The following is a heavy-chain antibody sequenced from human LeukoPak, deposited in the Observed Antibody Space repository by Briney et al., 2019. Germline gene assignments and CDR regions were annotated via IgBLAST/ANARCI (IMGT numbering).Heavy chain of an antibody. CDR1: GGSISSGSYY. CDR3: ARGVTIFGVVGYYYYMDV. Sequence: PSQTLSLTCTVSGGSISSGSYYWSWIRQPAGKGLEWIGRIYTSGSTNYNPSLKSRVTISVDTSKNQFSLKLSSVTAADTAVYYCARGVTIFGVVGYYYYMDVWGKGTTVTVSS. V-gene: IGHV4-61*02. CDR2: IYTSGST. D-gene: IGHD3-3*01. J-gene: IGHJ6*03.